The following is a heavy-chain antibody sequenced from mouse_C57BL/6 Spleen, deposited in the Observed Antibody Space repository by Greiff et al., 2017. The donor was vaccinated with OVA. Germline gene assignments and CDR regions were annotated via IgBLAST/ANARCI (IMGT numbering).Heavy chain of an antibody. J-gene: IGHJ4*01. CDR2: ISSGSSTI. CDR1: GFTFSDYG. D-gene: IGHD1-3*01. Sequence: EVKLVESGGGLVKPGGSLKLSCAASGFTFSDYGMHWVRQAPEKGLEWVAYISSGSSTIYYADTVKGRFTISRDNAKNTLFLQMTSLRSEDTAMYYCARRSGNYDAMDYWGQGTSVTVSS. V-gene: IGHV5-17*01. CDR3: ARRSGNYDAMDY.